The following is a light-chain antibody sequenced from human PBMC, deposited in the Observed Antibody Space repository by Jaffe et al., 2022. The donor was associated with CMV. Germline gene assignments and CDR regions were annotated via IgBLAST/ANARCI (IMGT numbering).Light chain of an antibody. Sequence: DIQMTQSPSSLSASVGDRVTITCRTSQSISIYLNWYQQKPGKAPKLLIYAASSLQSGVPSRFSGSGSGTDFTLTISSLQPEDFATYYCQQSHSTPWTFGQGTKVAIE. CDR2: AAS. CDR1: QSISIY. CDR3: QQSHSTPWT. J-gene: IGKJ1*01. V-gene: IGKV1-39*01.